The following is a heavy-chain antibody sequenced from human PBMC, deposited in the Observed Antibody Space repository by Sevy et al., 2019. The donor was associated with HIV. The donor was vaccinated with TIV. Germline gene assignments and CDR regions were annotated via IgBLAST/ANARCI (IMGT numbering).Heavy chain of an antibody. Sequence: GWSLRLSCAASGFTVSSKYMSWVRQAPGKGLEWVSVIYSGEYTYYADSVKGRFTISRDISKNTLNLEMNNLRAEDTAIYYCATTSTPLYYYALDVWGQGTTVTVSS. D-gene: IGHD1-26*01. CDR2: IYSGEYT. CDR1: GFTVSSKY. J-gene: IGHJ6*02. V-gene: IGHV3-53*01. CDR3: ATTSTPLYYYALDV.